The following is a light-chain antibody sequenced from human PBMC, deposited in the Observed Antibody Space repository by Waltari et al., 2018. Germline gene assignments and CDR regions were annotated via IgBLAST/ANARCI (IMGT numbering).Light chain of an antibody. CDR2: DVS. CDR3: NSYTSSSTWV. J-gene: IGLJ3*02. Sequence: QSALTQPASVSGSPGQSITISCTGTSSDVGGYNYVSWYQQHPGKAPKLMIFDVSKRPSGVSNHFSGSKSGSTASLTISGLQAEDEADFYCNSYTSSSTWVFGGGTKLTVL. V-gene: IGLV2-14*01. CDR1: SSDVGGYNY.